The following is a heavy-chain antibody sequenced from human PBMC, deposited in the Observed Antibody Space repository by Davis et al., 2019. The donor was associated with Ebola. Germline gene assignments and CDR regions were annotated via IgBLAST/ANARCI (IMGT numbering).Heavy chain of an antibody. CDR1: GGSISSYY. CDR2: IYYSGST. D-gene: IGHD6-6*01. Sequence: SETLSLTCTVSGGSISSYYWSWIRQPPGKVLEWIGYIYYSGSTNYNPSLKSRVTISVDTSKNQFSLKLSSVTAADTAVYYCAKWNQHSSSYDYWGQGTLVTVSS. CDR3: AKWNQHSSSYDY. J-gene: IGHJ4*02. V-gene: IGHV4-59*08.